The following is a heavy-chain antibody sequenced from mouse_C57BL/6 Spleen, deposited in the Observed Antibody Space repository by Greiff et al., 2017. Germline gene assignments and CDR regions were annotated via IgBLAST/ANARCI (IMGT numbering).Heavy chain of an antibody. CDR1: GYTFTSYT. V-gene: IGHV1-4*01. J-gene: IGHJ1*03. D-gene: IGHD4-1*01. CDR2: INPSSGYT. CDR3: ARGPSGTLCWYFDV. Sequence: VQLQQSGAELARPGASVKMSCKASGYTFTSYTMHWVKQRPGQGLEWIGYINPSSGYTKYNQKFKDKATLTADKSSSTAYMQLRSLTSEDSAVDYCARGPSGTLCWYFDVWGTGTTVTVSS.